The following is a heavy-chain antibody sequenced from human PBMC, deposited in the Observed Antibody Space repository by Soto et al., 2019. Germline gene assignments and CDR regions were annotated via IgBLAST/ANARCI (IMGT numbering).Heavy chain of an antibody. CDR1: GYTFTSSA. J-gene: IGHJ4*02. Sequence: QVQLVQSGAEVKKPGASVKVSCKASGYTFTSSAMHWVRQAPGQRLEWMGWINAGNGNTKYSQKFQGIVTITRDTSASTAYMELSSLRYEDTAVYYCARTRRDSSCYGFGYWGQGTMVTVSS. CDR2: INAGNGNT. V-gene: IGHV1-3*01. D-gene: IGHD3-22*01. CDR3: ARTRRDSSCYGFGY.